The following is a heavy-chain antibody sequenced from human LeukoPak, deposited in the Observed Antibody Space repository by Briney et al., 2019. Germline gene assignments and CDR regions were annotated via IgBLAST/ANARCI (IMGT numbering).Heavy chain of an antibody. J-gene: IGHJ4*02. CDR2: ISYDGSSK. CDR1: GFTFSSYA. V-gene: IGHV3-30-3*01. Sequence: GGSLRLSCEASGFTFSSYAMHWVRQAPGKGLEWVAIISYDGSSKYYADSVKGRFTISRDNSKITMYLQMNSLRPEDTAVYYCSGKSGGFDYWGQGTLVTVSS. D-gene: IGHD4-23*01. CDR3: SGKSGGFDY.